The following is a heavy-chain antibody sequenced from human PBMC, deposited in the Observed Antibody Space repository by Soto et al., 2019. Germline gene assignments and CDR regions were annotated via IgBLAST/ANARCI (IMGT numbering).Heavy chain of an antibody. CDR1: GGSISSSNW. J-gene: IGHJ5*02. CDR2: IYHSGST. CDR3: AREMRLYSSSSVGGWFDP. D-gene: IGHD6-6*01. Sequence: QVQLQESGPGLVKPSGTLSLTCAVSGGSISSSNWWSWVRQPPGKGLEWIGEIYHSGSTNYNPSLKSRVTISVDKSKNQFSLKLSSVTAADTAVYYCAREMRLYSSSSVGGWFDPWGQGTLVTVSS. V-gene: IGHV4-4*02.